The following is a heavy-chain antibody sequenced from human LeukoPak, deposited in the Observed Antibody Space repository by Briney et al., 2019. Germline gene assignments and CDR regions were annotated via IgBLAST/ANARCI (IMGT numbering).Heavy chain of an antibody. J-gene: IGHJ4*02. CDR3: ARSRDYGTDYYFDY. CDR1: GYTFTSYW. V-gene: IGHV5-51*01. CDR2: IYPGDSDT. Sequence: GESLKISCKGSGYTFTSYWLGWGRQLPGKGLEWLGIIYPGDSDTRYSPSFQGQVTISADKSISTAFLQWSSLQASYTAMYYCARSRDYGTDYYFDYWGQGTLVTVSS. D-gene: IGHD4-17*01.